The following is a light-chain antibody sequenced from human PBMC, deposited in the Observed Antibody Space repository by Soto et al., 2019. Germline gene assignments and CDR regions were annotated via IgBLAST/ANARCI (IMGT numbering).Light chain of an antibody. CDR1: QSVSSSY. Sequence: EIVLTQSPGTLSLSPGDRATLSCRASQSVSSSYLAWYQQKPGQAPRLLIYVASIRATGIPDRFSGSGSGTDFTLTIRRLEPEDFAVYYCQRYGSSPRTFGQGTKVEVK. V-gene: IGKV3-20*01. CDR3: QRYGSSPRT. CDR2: VAS. J-gene: IGKJ1*01.